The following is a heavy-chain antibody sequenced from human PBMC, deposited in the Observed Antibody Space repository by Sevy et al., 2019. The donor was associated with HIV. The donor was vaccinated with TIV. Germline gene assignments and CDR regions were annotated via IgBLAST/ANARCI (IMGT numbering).Heavy chain of an antibody. J-gene: IGHJ4*02. CDR3: TTYSSTWYFSGY. CDR2: IKSKTDGGAT. CDR1: GLSFNYAW. Sequence: GGSLRLSCATSGLSFNYAWMSWVRQAPGKGLEWVGRIKSKTDGGATDYAAAVKGRFTISRDDSKNTLYLEMNSLETEDTGVYYCTTYSSTWYFSGYWGQGTLVTVSS. D-gene: IGHD6-13*01. V-gene: IGHV3-15*05.